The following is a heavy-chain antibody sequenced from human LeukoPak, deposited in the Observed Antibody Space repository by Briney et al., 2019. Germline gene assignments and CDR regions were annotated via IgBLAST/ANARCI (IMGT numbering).Heavy chain of an antibody. CDR1: GGSISSYY. D-gene: IGHD5-24*01. J-gene: IGHJ4*02. Sequence: SETLSLTCTVSGGSISSYYWSWIRQPPGKGLEWIGEINHSGSTNYNPSLKSRVTISVDTSKNQFSLKLSSVTAADTAVYYCARAEMATIFDYWGQGTLVTVSS. V-gene: IGHV4-34*01. CDR2: INHSGST. CDR3: ARAEMATIFDY.